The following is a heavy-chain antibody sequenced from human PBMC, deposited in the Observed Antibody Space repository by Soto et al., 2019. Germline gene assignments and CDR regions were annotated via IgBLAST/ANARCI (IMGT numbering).Heavy chain of an antibody. D-gene: IGHD3-22*01. CDR2: ISAYNGNT. Sequence: ASVKVSCKASGYTFTSYGISWVRQAPGQGLEWMGWISAYNGNTNYAQKLQGRVTMATDTSTSTAYMELRSLRSDDTAVYYCAREERNYFDSNGYLDFDYWGQGTLVTVSS. CDR3: AREERNYFDSNGYLDFDY. V-gene: IGHV1-18*01. CDR1: GYTFTSYG. J-gene: IGHJ4*02.